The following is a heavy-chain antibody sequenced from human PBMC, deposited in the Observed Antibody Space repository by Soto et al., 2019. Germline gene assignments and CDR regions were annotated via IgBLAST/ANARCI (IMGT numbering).Heavy chain of an antibody. V-gene: IGHV3-23*01. CDR2: ISGSGGST. Sequence: EVQLLESGGGLVQPGGSLRLSCAASGFTFSSYAMSWVRQAPGKGLEWVSAISGSGGSTYYEDSVKGRFTISRDNSNNQLDLQMNRLRAEDTAVYYCAPQTPSPAFDICGQGPMVTVSS. J-gene: IGHJ3*02. CDR1: GFTFSSYA. CDR3: APQTPSPAFDI.